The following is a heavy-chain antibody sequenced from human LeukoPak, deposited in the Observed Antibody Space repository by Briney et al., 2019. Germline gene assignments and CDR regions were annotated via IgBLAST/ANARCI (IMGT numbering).Heavy chain of an antibody. CDR1: GGTFSSYA. D-gene: IGHD3-22*01. V-gene: IGHV1-69*11. J-gene: IGHJ4*02. CDR2: IIPILGTA. CDR3: ARDEYYYDSSGYPGG. Sequence: ASVKVSCKASGGTFSSYAISWVRQAPGQGLEWMGRIIPILGTANYAQKFQGRVTITTDESTSTAYMEPSSLRSEDTAVYYCARDEYYYDSSGYPGGWGQGTLVTVSS.